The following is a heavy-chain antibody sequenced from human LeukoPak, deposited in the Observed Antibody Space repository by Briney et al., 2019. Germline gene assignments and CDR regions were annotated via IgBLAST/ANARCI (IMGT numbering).Heavy chain of an antibody. Sequence: HSGGSLRLSCAASGFTFSSYGMHWVRQAPGKGLEWVAVIWYDGSNKYYADSVKGRFTISRDNSKNTLYLQMNSLRAEDTAVYYCARDLRVNYYGSGSYYPDYWGQGTLVTVSS. V-gene: IGHV3-33*01. CDR2: IWYDGSNK. D-gene: IGHD3-10*01. CDR1: GFTFSSYG. J-gene: IGHJ4*02. CDR3: ARDLRVNYYGSGSYYPDY.